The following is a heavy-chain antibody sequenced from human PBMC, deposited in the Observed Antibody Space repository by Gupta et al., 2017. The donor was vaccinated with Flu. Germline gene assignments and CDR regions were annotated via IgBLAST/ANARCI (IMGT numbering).Heavy chain of an antibody. D-gene: IGHD6-13*01. CDR3: ASRIAAAGWDAFDI. Sequence: QVQLVQSGAEVKKPGSSVKVSCKASGGTFSSYAISWVRQAPGQGLEWMGGIIPIFGTANYAQKFQGRVTITADKSTSTAYMELSSLRSEDTALYYCASRIAAAGWDAFDIWGQGTMVTVSS. J-gene: IGHJ3*02. V-gene: IGHV1-69*06. CDR2: IIPIFGTA. CDR1: GGTFSSYA.